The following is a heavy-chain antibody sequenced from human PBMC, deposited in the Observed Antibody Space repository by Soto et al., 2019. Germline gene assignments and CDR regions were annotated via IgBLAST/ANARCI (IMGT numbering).Heavy chain of an antibody. CDR3: AREGGSYNWFDP. V-gene: IGHV3-48*02. CDR2: ISSSTI. J-gene: IGHJ5*02. D-gene: IGHD3-10*01. Sequence: EVQLVESGGGLVQPGGSLRLSCAASGFTFSRYSMNWVRQAPGKGLEWVSYISSSTIYYADSVKGRFTISRDNAKNSLYLQMNSLRDEDTAVYYCAREGGSYNWFDPWGQGTLVTVSP. CDR1: GFTFSRYS.